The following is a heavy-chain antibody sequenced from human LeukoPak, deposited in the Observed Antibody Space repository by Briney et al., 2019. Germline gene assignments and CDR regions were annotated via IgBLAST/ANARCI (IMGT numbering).Heavy chain of an antibody. D-gene: IGHD3-22*01. Sequence: ASVTVSCTASGYTFTSYGISWVRQAPGQGFEWMGWISAYNGSTNYAQKLQGRVTMTTDTSTSTAYMELRSLRSDDTAVYYCARDHFPYYYDSSGSLDYWGQGTLVTVSS. J-gene: IGHJ4*02. CDR2: ISAYNGST. CDR1: GYTFTSYG. CDR3: ARDHFPYYYDSSGSLDY. V-gene: IGHV1-18*01.